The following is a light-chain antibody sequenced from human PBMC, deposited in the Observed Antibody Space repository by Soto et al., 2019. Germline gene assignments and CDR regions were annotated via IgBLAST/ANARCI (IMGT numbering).Light chain of an antibody. J-gene: IGLJ1*01. Sequence: QSVLTQPPSASGPPGQSVTISCTGTKNDIGLYDFVSWYQHHPGEAPRLIIYEVVQRPSGVPDRFSGSKSGNTASLTVSGLQAADEADYFCKSYAGSNTYVFGSGTKVTLL. CDR3: KSYAGSNTYV. CDR2: EVV. CDR1: KNDIGLYDF. V-gene: IGLV2-8*01.